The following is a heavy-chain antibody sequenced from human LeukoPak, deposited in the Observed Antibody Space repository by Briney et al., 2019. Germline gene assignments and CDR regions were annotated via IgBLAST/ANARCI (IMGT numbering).Heavy chain of an antibody. V-gene: IGHV3-21*01. CDR1: GFTFSSYS. J-gene: IGHJ6*03. CDR3: ARERGNYMDV. D-gene: IGHD3-16*01. CDR2: ISSSSSYI. Sequence: PGGSLRLSCAASGFTFSSYSMNWVRQAPGKRLEWVSSISSSSSYIYYADSVKGRFTISRDNAKNSLYLQMNSLRAEDTAVYYCARERGNYMDVWGKGTTVTVSS.